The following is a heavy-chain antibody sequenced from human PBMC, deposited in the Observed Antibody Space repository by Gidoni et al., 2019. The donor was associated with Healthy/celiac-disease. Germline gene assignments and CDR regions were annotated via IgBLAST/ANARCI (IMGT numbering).Heavy chain of an antibody. CDR3: ARAPGIAAASDY. CDR1: GFTLSSSS. CDR2: ISSSSSYI. Sequence: ELPLVSSGAGLAKPWGSLRFSCSAPGFTLSSSSMNWVRQAPGKGLECGSSISSSSSYIYYADSVKVRFTISRDNAKNSMYLQMNSLRAEDTAVDYGARAPGIAAASDYWGNGTLVTVSS. J-gene: IGHJ4*01. V-gene: IGHV3-21*01. D-gene: IGHD6-13*01.